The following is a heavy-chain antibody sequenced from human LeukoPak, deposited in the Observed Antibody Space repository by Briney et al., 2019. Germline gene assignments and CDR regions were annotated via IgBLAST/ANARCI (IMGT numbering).Heavy chain of an antibody. CDR3: AKTYYGSGSYYDGMDV. V-gene: IGHV3-23*01. CDR1: GLTFSSYA. Sequence: GGFLRLSCAASGLTFSSYAMSWVRQAPGKGLEWVSAISGSGGSTYYADSVKGRFTISRDNSKNTLYLQMNSLRAEDTAVYYCAKTYYGSGSYYDGMDVWGQGTTVTVSS. D-gene: IGHD3-10*01. CDR2: ISGSGGST. J-gene: IGHJ6*02.